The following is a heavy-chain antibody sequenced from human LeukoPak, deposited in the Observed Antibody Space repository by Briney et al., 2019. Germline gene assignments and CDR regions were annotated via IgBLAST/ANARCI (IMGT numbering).Heavy chain of an antibody. CDR3: ARDGFLEWLFWDV. Sequence: GGSLRLSCAASGFTFSSYAMHWVRQAPGKGLEWVAVISYDGSNKYYADSVKGRFTISRDNSKNTLYLQMNSLRAEDTAVYYCARDGFLEWLFWDVWGQGTTVTVSS. V-gene: IGHV3-30-3*01. D-gene: IGHD3-3*01. CDR2: ISYDGSNK. CDR1: GFTFSSYA. J-gene: IGHJ6*02.